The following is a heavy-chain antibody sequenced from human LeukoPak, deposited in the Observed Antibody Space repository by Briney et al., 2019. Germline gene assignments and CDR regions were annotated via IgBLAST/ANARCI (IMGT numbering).Heavy chain of an antibody. CDR1: GFTVSSNY. Sequence: GGSLRLSCAASGFTVSSNYMSWVRQAPGKGLEWVSVLYDDGSTYYADSAKGRFTISRDNSKNTLYLQMNSLRAEDTAVYYCARGDRGYFDYWGQGTLVTVSS. CDR2: LYDDGST. J-gene: IGHJ4*02. D-gene: IGHD3-16*01. V-gene: IGHV3-53*01. CDR3: ARGDRGYFDY.